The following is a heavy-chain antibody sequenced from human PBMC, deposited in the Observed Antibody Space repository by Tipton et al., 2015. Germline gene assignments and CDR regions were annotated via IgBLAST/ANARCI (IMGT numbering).Heavy chain of an antibody. D-gene: IGHD2-8*02. CDR1: GGSFSGYY. CDR3: ARRSLVGQEGLDS. CDR2: INYSGSL. V-gene: IGHV4-34*01. Sequence: TLSLTCAVYGGSFSGYYWTWIRQPPGKGLEWIGEINYSGSLQENPSLRSRVTMSIDTSKNQFSLNLSSVTAADTAVYYCARRSLVGQEGLDSWGQGTLVTVSS. J-gene: IGHJ4*02.